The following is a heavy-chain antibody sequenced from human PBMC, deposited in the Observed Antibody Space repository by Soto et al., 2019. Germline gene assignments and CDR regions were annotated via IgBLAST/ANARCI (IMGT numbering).Heavy chain of an antibody. D-gene: IGHD1-1*01. J-gene: IGHJ5*01. CDR3: AREVTTGTFDS. Sequence: EVQLVESGGGLVKPGGSLRLSCAASGFTFSSYSMNWVRQAPGKGLEWVSSITSSGSYIYYADSVKGRLTISRDNAKNSLYLQMNSLRAEDKAVYYCAREVTTGTFDSWGQGTLVTVSS. CDR2: ITSSGSYI. CDR1: GFTFSSYS. V-gene: IGHV3-21*06.